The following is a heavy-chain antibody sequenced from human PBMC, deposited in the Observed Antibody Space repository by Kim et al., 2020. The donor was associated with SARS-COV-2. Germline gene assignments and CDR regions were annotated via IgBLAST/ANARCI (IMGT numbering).Heavy chain of an antibody. Sequence: GGTNYAQKFQGRVTMTRDTSISTAYMELSRLRSDDTAVYYCASSRGSWYNWGQGTLVTVSS. V-gene: IGHV1-2*02. D-gene: IGHD6-13*01. CDR3: ASSRGSWYN. J-gene: IGHJ4*02. CDR2: GGT.